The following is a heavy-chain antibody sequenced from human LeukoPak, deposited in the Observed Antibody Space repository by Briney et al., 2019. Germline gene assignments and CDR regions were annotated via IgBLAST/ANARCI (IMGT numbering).Heavy chain of an antibody. J-gene: IGHJ4*02. V-gene: IGHV3-30*02. CDR1: GFTFSSYG. Sequence: GGSLRLSCAASGFTFSSYGMHWVRQAPGKGLEWVAFIRYDGSNKYYADSVKGRFTISRDNSKNTLYLQMNSLRAEDTAVYYCAKTGGSYSGWVFDYWGQGTLVTVSS. D-gene: IGHD1-26*01. CDR2: IRYDGSNK. CDR3: AKTGGSYSGWVFDY.